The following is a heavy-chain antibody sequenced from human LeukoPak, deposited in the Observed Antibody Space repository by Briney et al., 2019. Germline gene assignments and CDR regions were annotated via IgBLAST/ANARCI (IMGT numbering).Heavy chain of an antibody. CDR2: ISSSSSYI. CDR1: GFTFSNYA. D-gene: IGHD3-10*01. V-gene: IGHV3-21*01. CDR3: ARDMSQYYYGSGSYLV. J-gene: IGHJ4*02. Sequence: GGSLRLSCAASGFTFSNYAMSWVRQAPGKGLEWVSSISSSSSYIYYADSVKGRFTISRDNAKNSLYLQMNSLRAEDTAVYYCARDMSQYYYGSGSYLVWGQGTLVTVSS.